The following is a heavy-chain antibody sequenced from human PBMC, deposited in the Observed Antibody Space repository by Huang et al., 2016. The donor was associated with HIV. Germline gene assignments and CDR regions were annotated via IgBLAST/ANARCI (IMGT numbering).Heavy chain of an antibody. D-gene: IGHD3-22*01. J-gene: IGHJ3*02. CDR3: TKGHYYDTNGYVAFDI. CDR1: RFTFSKFA. CDR2: ISYDGSSK. V-gene: IGHV3-30*18. Sequence: QVQLVESGGGVVRPGRSLRLSCAAFRFTFSKFAMHWFRTAPGKGMEWMAVISYDGSSKHYADSVTGRLTISRDNSNNTLYLQMNSLTVEDTAVYYCTKGHYYDTNGYVAFDIWGQGTMVTVSS.